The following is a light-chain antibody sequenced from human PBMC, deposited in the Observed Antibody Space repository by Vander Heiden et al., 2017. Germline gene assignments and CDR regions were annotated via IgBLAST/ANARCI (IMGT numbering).Light chain of an antibody. Sequence: SVLPLPPSASGAPGRRVTTSCNGSSDNMGSKTVNWYQQLPGTAPNILIYSNNRRPSGVPDRFSGSKSGTAASLAISGLQAEEEADYYCAAWDDSLNGQVFGTGTKVTVL. CDR3: AAWDDSLNGQV. J-gene: IGLJ1*01. CDR2: SNN. CDR1: SDNMGSKT. V-gene: IGLV1-44*01.